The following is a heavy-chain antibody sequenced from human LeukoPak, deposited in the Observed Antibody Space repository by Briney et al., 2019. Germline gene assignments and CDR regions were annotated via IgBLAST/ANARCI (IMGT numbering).Heavy chain of an antibody. CDR3: AKDYSIVVPAAMGVY. J-gene: IGHJ4*02. CDR1: GFTFSSYA. CDR2: ISGSGGST. Sequence: PGGSLRLSCAASGFTFSSYAMSWVRQPPGRGLEWVSVISGSGGSTYYADSVKGRFTISRDNSKNTLYLEMNSLRDEDTAVYYCAKDYSIVVPAAMGVYWGQGTLVTVSS. D-gene: IGHD2-2*01. V-gene: IGHV3-23*01.